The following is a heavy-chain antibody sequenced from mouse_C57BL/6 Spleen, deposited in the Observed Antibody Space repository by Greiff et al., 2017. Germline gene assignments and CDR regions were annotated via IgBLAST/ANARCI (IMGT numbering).Heavy chain of an antibody. CDR2: ISSGSSTI. CDR1: GFTFSDYG. Sequence: DVKLQESGGGLVKPGGSLKLSCAASGFTFSDYGMHWVRQAPEKGLEWVAYISSGSSTIYYADTVKGRFTISRDNAKNTLFLQMTSLRSEDTAMYYCARKDYYGSSYWYFDVWGTGTTVTVSS. J-gene: IGHJ1*03. CDR3: ARKDYYGSSYWYFDV. V-gene: IGHV5-17*01. D-gene: IGHD1-1*01.